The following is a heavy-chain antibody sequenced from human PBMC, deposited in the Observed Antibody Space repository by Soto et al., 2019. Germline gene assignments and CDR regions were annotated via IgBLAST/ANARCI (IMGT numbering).Heavy chain of an antibody. CDR3: ARRLSGSGSPNKKNWFDP. CDR2: IYYSGST. Sequence: SETLYLTCTVSGGSISRYFWSWIRQPPGKGLQWIGYIYYSGSTDYNPSLKSRVTISVDTSKTQFSLKLSSVTAADTAVYYCARRLSGSGSPNKKNWFDPWGQGTLVTVSS. D-gene: IGHD3-10*01. V-gene: IGHV4-59*08. J-gene: IGHJ5*02. CDR1: GGSISRYF.